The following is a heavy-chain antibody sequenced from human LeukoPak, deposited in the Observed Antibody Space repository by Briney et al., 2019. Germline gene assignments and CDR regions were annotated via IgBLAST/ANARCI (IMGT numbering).Heavy chain of an antibody. Sequence: SETLSLTCAVYGGSFSGYYWSWIRQPPGKGLEWIGEINHSGSTNYNPSLKSRVTISVDTSKNEFPLKLSSVTAADTAVYYCARQKLSRFTMVRGVTSRGDAFDIWGQGTMVTVSS. V-gene: IGHV4-34*01. CDR1: GGSFSGYY. CDR2: INHSGST. D-gene: IGHD3-10*01. J-gene: IGHJ3*02. CDR3: ARQKLSRFTMVRGVTSRGDAFDI.